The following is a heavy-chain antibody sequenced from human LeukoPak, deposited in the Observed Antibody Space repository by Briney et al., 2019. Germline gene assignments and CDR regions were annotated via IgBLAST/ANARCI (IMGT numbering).Heavy chain of an antibody. V-gene: IGHV1-8*01. J-gene: IGHJ4*02. D-gene: IGHD4-23*01. CDR3: ARGRWYSTGY. CDR1: GYTFTSYD. CDR2: MNPNSGNT. Sequence: GASVTVSCKASGYTFTSYDINWVRQAAGQGLEWMGWMNPNSGNTGYAQKFQDRVTMTRNTSISTAYMELSSLRSEDTAVYYCARGRWYSTGYWGQGTLVTVSS.